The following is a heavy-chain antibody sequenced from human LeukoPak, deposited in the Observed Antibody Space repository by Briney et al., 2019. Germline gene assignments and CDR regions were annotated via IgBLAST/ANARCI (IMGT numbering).Heavy chain of an antibody. D-gene: IGHD3-3*01. J-gene: IGHJ4*02. Sequence: PGGSLRLSCAASGFTFSSYAMHWVRQAPGKGLEWVAVISYDGSNKYFADSVKGRFTISRDNSKNTLYLQMNSLRAEDTAVYYCARGPLEWLPLHYWGQGTLVTVSS. V-gene: IGHV3-30*04. CDR2: ISYDGSNK. CDR1: GFTFSSYA. CDR3: ARGPLEWLPLHY.